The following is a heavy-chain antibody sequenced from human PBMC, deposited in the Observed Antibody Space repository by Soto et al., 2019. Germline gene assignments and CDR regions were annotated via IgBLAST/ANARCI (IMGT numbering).Heavy chain of an antibody. J-gene: IGHJ4*02. CDR3: ARHAPNWNSAYYFDY. CDR2: IYYSGST. D-gene: IGHD1-7*01. V-gene: IGHV4-59*08. CDR1: GGSISSYY. Sequence: SETLSLTCTVSGGSISSYYWSWIRQPPGKGLEWIGYIYYSGSTNYNPSLKSRVTISVDTSKNQFSLKLSSVTAADTAVYYCARHAPNWNSAYYFDYWGQGTLVTVSS.